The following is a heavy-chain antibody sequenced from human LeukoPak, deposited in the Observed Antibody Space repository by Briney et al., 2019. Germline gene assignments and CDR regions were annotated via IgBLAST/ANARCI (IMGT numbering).Heavy chain of an antibody. CDR3: ARTISATIATDAFDI. CDR1: GGSISSGDYY. CDR2: IYYTGST. Sequence: SETLSLTCTVSGGSISSGDYYWSWIRQPPGKGLEWVGYIYYTGSTDYNPSLKSRVTMSVDTSKNQFSLKLNSVTPEDTAVYYCARTISATIATDAFDIWGQGTMVTVSS. D-gene: IGHD5-12*01. V-gene: IGHV4-30-4*08. J-gene: IGHJ3*02.